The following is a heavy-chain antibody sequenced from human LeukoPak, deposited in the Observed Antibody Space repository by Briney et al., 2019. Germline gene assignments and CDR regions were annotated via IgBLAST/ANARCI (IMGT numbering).Heavy chain of an antibody. Sequence: ASVKVSCKASGYTFTSYDINWVRQATGQGLEWMGWMNPNSGNTGYAQKFQGRVTMTRNTSISTAYMELSSLRSEDTAVYYCARHFAYYDFWSGRPYYYYYTDVWGKGTTVTVSS. CDR3: ARHFAYYDFWSGRPYYYYYTDV. J-gene: IGHJ6*03. CDR2: MNPNSGNT. CDR1: GYTFTSYD. V-gene: IGHV1-8*01. D-gene: IGHD3-3*01.